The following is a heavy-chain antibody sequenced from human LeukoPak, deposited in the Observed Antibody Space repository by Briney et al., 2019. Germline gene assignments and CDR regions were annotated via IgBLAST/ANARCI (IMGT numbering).Heavy chain of an antibody. J-gene: IGHJ6*02. V-gene: IGHV3-30*03. Sequence: PGGSLRLSCAASGFTFGTYGMHWVRQAPGKGLEWVAVIAYDGSNKYYADSVKGRFTISRDNSKNTLYLQMNSLRAEDTAVYYCARDSPPGGMDVWGQGTTVTVSS. CDR2: IAYDGSNK. CDR1: GFTFGTYG. CDR3: ARDSPPGGMDV.